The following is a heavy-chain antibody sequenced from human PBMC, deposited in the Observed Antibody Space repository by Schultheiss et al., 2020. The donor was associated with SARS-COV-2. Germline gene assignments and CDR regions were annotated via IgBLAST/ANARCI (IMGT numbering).Heavy chain of an antibody. CDR1: GFTFDDYA. Sequence: GGSLRLSCAASGFTFDDYAMHWVRQAPGKGLEWVSGISWNSGSIGYADSVKGRFTISRDNAKNSLYLQMNSLRAEDTAVYYCARGKGVLRYFDWLFFHMDVWGKGTTVTVSS. D-gene: IGHD3-9*01. CDR3: ARGKGVLRYFDWLFFHMDV. CDR2: ISWNSGSI. J-gene: IGHJ6*03. V-gene: IGHV3-9*01.